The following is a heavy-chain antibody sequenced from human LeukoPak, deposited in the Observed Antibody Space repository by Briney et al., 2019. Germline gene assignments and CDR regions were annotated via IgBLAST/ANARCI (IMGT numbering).Heavy chain of an antibody. J-gene: IGHJ6*04. V-gene: IGHV4-30-2*01. CDR2: IYHSGST. Sequence: SQTLSLTCAVSGGSISSGGYSWGWLRQPPGKGLDWIGYIYHSGSTYYHPALKSRVTISVDRAKNQFSLKLSSVTAADTAVDYCARGRHSTSRSLDVWGKGTTVTVSS. CDR3: ARGRHSTSRSLDV. CDR1: GGSISSGGYS.